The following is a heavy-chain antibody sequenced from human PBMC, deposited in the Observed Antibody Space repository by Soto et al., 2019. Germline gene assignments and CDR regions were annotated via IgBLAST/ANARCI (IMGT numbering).Heavy chain of an antibody. V-gene: IGHV3-23*01. CDR2: ISGGGGTT. J-gene: IGHJ4*01. CDR3: AKGTAYPNAYFYY. Sequence: EVQLLESGGGLVQPGGSLRFSCAASGFTFSNDAMSWVRQAPGEGLEWVSTISGGGGTTFYTDSVKGRFTISRDNSKNTLFLQMNSLRADDTAVYYCAKGTAYPNAYFYYWGHGTLVTVSS. D-gene: IGHD2-21*02. CDR1: GFTFSNDA.